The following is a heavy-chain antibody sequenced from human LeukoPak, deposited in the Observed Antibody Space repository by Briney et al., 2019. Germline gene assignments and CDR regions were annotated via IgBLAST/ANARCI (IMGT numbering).Heavy chain of an antibody. V-gene: IGHV1-18*01. J-gene: IGHJ6*02. D-gene: IGHD4-17*01. CDR3: AREAGYGDYLGWYYYGMDV. CDR2: ISAYNGNT. Sequence: ASVKVSCKASGYTFTSYGISWVRQAPGQGLEWMGWISAYNGNTNYAQKLQGRVTMTTDTSTSTAYMELRSLRSDDTAVYYCAREAGYGDYLGWYYYGMDVWGQGTTVTVSS. CDR1: GYTFTSYG.